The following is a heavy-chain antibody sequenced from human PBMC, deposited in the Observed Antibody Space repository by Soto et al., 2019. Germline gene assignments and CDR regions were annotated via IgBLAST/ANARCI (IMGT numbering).Heavy chain of an antibody. CDR1: GFTFSSYS. CDR3: ARDRNYYDSSGYSGY. J-gene: IGHJ4*02. Sequence: EVQLVESGGGLVKPGGSLRLSCAASGFTFSSYSMNWVRQAPGKGLEWVSSISSSSSYIYYADSVKGRFTISRDNAKNSLYLQMNSLRAEDTAVYYCARDRNYYDSSGYSGYWGQGTLVTVSS. D-gene: IGHD3-22*01. V-gene: IGHV3-21*01. CDR2: ISSSSSYI.